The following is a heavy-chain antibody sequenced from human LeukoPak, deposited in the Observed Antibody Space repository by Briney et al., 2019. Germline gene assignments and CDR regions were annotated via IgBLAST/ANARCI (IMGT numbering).Heavy chain of an antibody. CDR3: AKGHRYDFWSGYLIPNWFDP. V-gene: IGHV3-30*18. CDR2: ISYDGSNK. CDR1: GFTFSSYG. J-gene: IGHJ5*02. D-gene: IGHD3-3*01. Sequence: PGRSLRLSCAASGFTFSSYGMHWVRQAPGKGLEWVAVISYDGSNKYYADSVKGRFTISRDSSKNTLYLQMNSLRAEDTAVYYCAKGHRYDFWSGYLIPNWFDPWGQGTLVTVSS.